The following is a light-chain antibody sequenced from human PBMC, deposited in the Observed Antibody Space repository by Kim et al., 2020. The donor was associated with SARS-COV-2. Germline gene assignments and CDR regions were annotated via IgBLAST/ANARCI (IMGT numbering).Light chain of an antibody. CDR3: AAWDDSLSGHVV. J-gene: IGLJ2*01. Sequence: QRVTISCTGSSSNIGSNYVYWYQQPPGTAPKLLIYRNNQRPSGVPDRFSGSKSGTSASLAISGLRSEDEADYYCAAWDDSLSGHVVFGGGTQLTVL. V-gene: IGLV1-47*01. CDR2: RNN. CDR1: SSNIGSNY.